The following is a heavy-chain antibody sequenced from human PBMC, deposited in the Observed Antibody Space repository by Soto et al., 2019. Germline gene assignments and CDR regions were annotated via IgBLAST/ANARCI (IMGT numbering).Heavy chain of an antibody. CDR1: GFTFSSYA. CDR2: ISGSGGST. D-gene: IGHD3-22*01. V-gene: IGHV3-23*01. Sequence: PGGSLRLSCAASGFTFSSYAMSWVRQAQGEGLERDSAISGSGGSTYYADSVKGRFTISRDNTKNTLYLQMNSPRAEDTAVYYCAKDSDSSGYYLVAFDIWGQGTMVTVSS. CDR3: AKDSDSSGYYLVAFDI. J-gene: IGHJ3*02.